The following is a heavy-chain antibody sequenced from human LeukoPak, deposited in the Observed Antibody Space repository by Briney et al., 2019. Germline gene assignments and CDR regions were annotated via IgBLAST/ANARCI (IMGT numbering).Heavy chain of an antibody. V-gene: IGHV7-4-1*02. D-gene: IGHD5-24*01. CDR2: INTNTGNP. CDR3: ARGGDGYNPLPAPKKHGLYYFDY. J-gene: IGHJ4*02. Sequence: ASVKVSCKASGYAFTSYAMNWVRQAPGQGLEWMGWINTNTGNPTYAQGFTGRFVFSLDTSVSTAYLQISSLKAEDTAVYYCARGGDGYNPLPAPKKHGLYYFDYWGQGTLVTVSS. CDR1: GYAFTSYA.